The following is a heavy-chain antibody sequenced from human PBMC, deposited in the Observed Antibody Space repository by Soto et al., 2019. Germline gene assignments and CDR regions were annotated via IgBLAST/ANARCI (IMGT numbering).Heavy chain of an antibody. CDR2: INHSGST. CDR1: GGSFSGYY. V-gene: IGHV4-34*01. Sequence: TLSLTCAVYGGSFSGYYWSWIRHPPGKGLEWIGEINHSGSTNYNPSLKSRVTISVDTSKNQFSLNLRSVTAADTAVYYCARGITMIAPDKYYLDSWGQGNLVTVSS. CDR3: ARGITMIAPDKYYLDS. D-gene: IGHD3-22*01. J-gene: IGHJ4*02.